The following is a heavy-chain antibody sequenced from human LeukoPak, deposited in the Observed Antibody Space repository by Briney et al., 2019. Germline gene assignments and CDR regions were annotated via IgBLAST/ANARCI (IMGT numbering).Heavy chain of an antibody. Sequence: SETLSLTCAVYGGSFSGYYWSWIRQPPGKGLEWIGEINHSGSTNYNPSLKSRVTISVDTSKNQFSLKLSSVTAADTAVHYCARGGYSGLTIWGQGTMVTVSS. V-gene: IGHV4-34*01. CDR3: ARGGYSGLTI. D-gene: IGHD5-12*01. J-gene: IGHJ3*02. CDR2: INHSGST. CDR1: GGSFSGYY.